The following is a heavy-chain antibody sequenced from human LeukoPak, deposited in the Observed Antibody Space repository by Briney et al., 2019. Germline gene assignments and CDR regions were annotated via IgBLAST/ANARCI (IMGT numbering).Heavy chain of an antibody. J-gene: IGHJ4*02. Sequence: SETLSLTCTVSGGSISSSSYYWGWIRQPPGKGLEWIGSIYYSGSTYYNPSLKSRVTISVDTSKNQFSLKLSSVTAADTAVYYCARDQGGYYDSSGPDYWGQGTLVTVSS. CDR1: GGSISSSSYY. CDR2: IYYSGST. V-gene: IGHV4-39*07. CDR3: ARDQGGYYDSSGPDY. D-gene: IGHD3-22*01.